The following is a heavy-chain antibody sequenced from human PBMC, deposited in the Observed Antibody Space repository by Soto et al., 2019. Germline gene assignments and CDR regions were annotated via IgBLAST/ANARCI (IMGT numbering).Heavy chain of an antibody. CDR2: ISDSGGRT. V-gene: IGHV3-23*01. J-gene: IGHJ4*02. Sequence: EVQLLESGGGLVQPGESLRLSCAASGFTFNIYAMSWVRQAPGKGLEWVSGISDSGGRTYYADSVKGRFTISRDNSKNTLYLQRNSLRAEDTAIYYCAKDAPRWDWGQGTLVTVSS. CDR3: AKDAPRWD. CDR1: GFTFNIYA.